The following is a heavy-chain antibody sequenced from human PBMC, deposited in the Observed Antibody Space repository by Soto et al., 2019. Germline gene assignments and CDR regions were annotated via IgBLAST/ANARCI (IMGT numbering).Heavy chain of an antibody. J-gene: IGHJ4*02. Sequence: QITLNESGPTQVKPRQTLTLTCTFSGFSLTTSGVGVGWIRQSPGKAPEGLALIYWDDDKRYSPSMKRRLTHTKDTPKNQVVLPMADLDPADTATYYCAHRVLRTVFGLVTTTAIYFDFWGQGTPVAVSS. CDR2: IYWDDDK. CDR1: GFSLTTSGVG. CDR3: AHRVLRTVFGLVTTTAIYFDF. D-gene: IGHD3-3*01. V-gene: IGHV2-5*02.